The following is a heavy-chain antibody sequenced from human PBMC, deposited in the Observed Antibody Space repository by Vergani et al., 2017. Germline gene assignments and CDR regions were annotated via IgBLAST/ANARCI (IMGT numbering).Heavy chain of an antibody. Sequence: QVQLQQWGAGLLKPSETLSLTCAVYGGSFSGYYWSWIRQPPGKGLEWIGQINPSGSTNYNPSLKSRVTISVDTSKNQFSLKLSSVTAADTAVYYCASLPKYSYGPYYWGQGTLVTVSS. V-gene: IGHV4-34*01. CDR2: INPSGST. J-gene: IGHJ4*02. CDR3: ASLPKYSYGPYY. CDR1: GGSFSGYY. D-gene: IGHD5-18*01.